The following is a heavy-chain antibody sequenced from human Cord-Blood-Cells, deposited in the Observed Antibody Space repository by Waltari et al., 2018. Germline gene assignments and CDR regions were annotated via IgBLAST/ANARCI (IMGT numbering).Heavy chain of an antibody. CDR1: GFTFDDYA. D-gene: IGHD1-26*01. CDR3: AKDIGGATTYYYYGMDV. CDR2: ISWDGGST. J-gene: IGHJ6*02. V-gene: IGHV3-43D*03. Sequence: EVQLVESGGVVVQPGGSLRLSCAASGFTFDDYAMHWVRQAPGKGLEWVSLISWDGGSTYYADSVKGRFIISRDNSKNSLYLQMNSLRAEDTALYYCAKDIGGATTYYYYGMDVWGQGTTVTVSS.